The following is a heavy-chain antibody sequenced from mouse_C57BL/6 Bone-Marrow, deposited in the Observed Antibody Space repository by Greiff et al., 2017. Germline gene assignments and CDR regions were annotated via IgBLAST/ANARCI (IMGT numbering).Heavy chain of an antibody. V-gene: IGHV1-69*01. CDR1: GYTFTSYW. CDR3: ARYGYGSPFDY. J-gene: IGHJ2*01. CDR2: IDPSDSYT. Sequence: QVQLQQPGAELVMPGASVKLSCKASGYTFTSYWMHWVKQRPGQGLEWIGEIDPSDSYTNYNQKFKGKSTLTVDKSSSTAYMQLSSLTSEDSAVYYCARYGYGSPFDYWGQGTNLTVSS. D-gene: IGHD1-1*01.